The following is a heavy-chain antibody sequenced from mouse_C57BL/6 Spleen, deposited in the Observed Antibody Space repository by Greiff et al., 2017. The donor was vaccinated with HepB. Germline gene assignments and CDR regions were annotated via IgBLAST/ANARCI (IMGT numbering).Heavy chain of an antibody. Sequence: VEPGASVKISCKASGYSFTGYYMNWVKQSPEKSLEWIGEINPSTGGTTYNQKFKAKATLTVDKSSSTAYMQLKSLTSEDSAVYYCANYYGSSYGWYFDVWGTGTTVTVSS. D-gene: IGHD1-1*01. J-gene: IGHJ1*03. CDR2: INPSTGGT. V-gene: IGHV1-42*01. CDR1: GYSFTGYY. CDR3: ANYYGSSYGWYFDV.